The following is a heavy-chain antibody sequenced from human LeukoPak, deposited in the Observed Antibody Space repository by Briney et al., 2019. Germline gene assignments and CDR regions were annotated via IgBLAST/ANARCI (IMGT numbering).Heavy chain of an antibody. V-gene: IGHV1-69*05. Sequence: SVKVSFQASVGAFIGHAISWVRQAPGQGLEWMGGIIQISPTANYAQKFQGRLTITMDEFTTTTSMELTSLRSEDTAVYYCARGRVSGSSLVSWFDSWGQGTLVTVSS. J-gene: IGHJ5*01. CDR1: VGAFIGHA. CDR2: IIQISPTA. CDR3: ARGRVSGSSLVSWFDS. D-gene: IGHD3-16*01.